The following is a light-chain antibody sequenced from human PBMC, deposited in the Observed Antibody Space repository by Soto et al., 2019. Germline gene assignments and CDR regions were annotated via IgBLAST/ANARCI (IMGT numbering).Light chain of an antibody. CDR3: QEYGGSSVFT. CDR1: ESVSNSY. CDR2: DTI. V-gene: IGKV3-20*01. J-gene: IGKJ3*01. Sequence: EIVLTQSPGTLFLSPGERATLSCRVSESVSNSYLAWYQQKPGQAPRLLIYDTISRATGIPDRFSGSGSGTDFTLTITRPEPEDSAVYYCQEYGGSSVFTFGPGTKVDIK.